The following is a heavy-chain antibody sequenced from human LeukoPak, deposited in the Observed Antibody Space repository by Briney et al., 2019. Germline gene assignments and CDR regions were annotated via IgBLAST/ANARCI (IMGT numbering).Heavy chain of an antibody. CDR3: ATPAAAGKIKWAGGAFDY. CDR1: GFTFNSYS. D-gene: IGHD6-13*01. Sequence: GSLRLSCAASGFTFNSYSMNWVRQPPGKGLEWIGEINHSGSTNYNPSLKSRVTISVDTSKNQFSLKLSSVTAADTAVYYCATPAAAGKIKWAGGAFDYWGQGTLVTVSS. J-gene: IGHJ4*02. V-gene: IGHV4-34*08. CDR2: INHSGST.